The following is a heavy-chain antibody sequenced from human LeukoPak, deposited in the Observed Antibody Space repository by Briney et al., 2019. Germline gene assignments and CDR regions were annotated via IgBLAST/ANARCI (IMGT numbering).Heavy chain of an antibody. CDR1: GFTFSSYA. CDR2: ISYDGSNK. D-gene: IGHD3-3*01. J-gene: IGHJ6*02. V-gene: IGHV3-30*04. Sequence: GGSLRLSCAASGFTFSSYAMHWVRQAPGKGLEWVAVISYDGSNKYYADSVKGRFTISRDNSKNTLYLQMNSLRAEDTAVYYCAREYYDFWSGPLTHYYYGMDVWGQGTTVTVSS. CDR3: AREYYDFWSGPLTHYYYGMDV.